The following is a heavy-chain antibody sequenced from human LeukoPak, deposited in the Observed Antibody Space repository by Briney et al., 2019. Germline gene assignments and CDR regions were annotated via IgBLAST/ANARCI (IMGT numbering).Heavy chain of an antibody. V-gene: IGHV3-23*01. Sequence: PGGSLRLSCAASGFTFSSYAMSWVRQAPGKGLEWVSAISGSGGSTYYADSVKGRFTISRDNSKNTLYLQMNSLRAEDTAVYYCANKGRGYFDWLLSVWGQGTLVTVSS. CDR2: ISGSGGST. J-gene: IGHJ4*02. CDR1: GFTFSSYA. CDR3: ANKGRGYFDWLLSV. D-gene: IGHD3-9*01.